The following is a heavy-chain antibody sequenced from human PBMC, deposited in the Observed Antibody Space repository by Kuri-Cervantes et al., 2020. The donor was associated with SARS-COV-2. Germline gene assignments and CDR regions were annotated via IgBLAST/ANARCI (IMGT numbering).Heavy chain of an antibody. Sequence: GGSLRLSCAASGFTFSSYAMSWVRQAPGKGLEWVSVISTSGGSTYYADSVRGRFTISRDNSKSTLYLQMNSLRAEDTAVYYCARGTYCSGGSCYWANYYMDVWGKGTTVTVSS. J-gene: IGHJ6*03. D-gene: IGHD2-15*01. CDR1: GFTFSSYA. CDR3: ARGTYCSGGSCYWANYYMDV. CDR2: ISTSGGST. V-gene: IGHV3-23*01.